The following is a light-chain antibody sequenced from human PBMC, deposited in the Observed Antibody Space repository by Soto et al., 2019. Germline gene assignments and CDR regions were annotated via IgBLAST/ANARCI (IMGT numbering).Light chain of an antibody. CDR2: DVS. CDR1: SSDVGGYNY. Sequence: QSALTQPASVSGSPGQSITISCTGTSSDVGGYNYVSWYQQHPGKAPKLMICDVSNRPSGVSNRFSGSKSGNTASLTISGLQAEDEGDYYCSLYTSSSTLVFGGGTKLTVL. V-gene: IGLV2-14*01. CDR3: SLYTSSSTLV. J-gene: IGLJ2*01.